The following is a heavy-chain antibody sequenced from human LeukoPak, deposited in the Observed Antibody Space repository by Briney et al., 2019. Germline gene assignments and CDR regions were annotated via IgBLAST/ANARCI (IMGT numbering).Heavy chain of an antibody. CDR1: GFTFSSYW. V-gene: IGHV3-23*01. CDR2: ISGSGGGT. CDR3: AKDQFVNYYDSSAVSGYAFDI. Sequence: PGGSLRLSCAASGFTFSSYWMYWVRQAPGKGLEWVSAISGSGGGTSYSDSVKGRFTISRDNSKNTLYLQMNSLRAEDTAVYYCAKDQFVNYYDSSAVSGYAFDIWGQGTMVTVSS. D-gene: IGHD3-22*01. J-gene: IGHJ3*02.